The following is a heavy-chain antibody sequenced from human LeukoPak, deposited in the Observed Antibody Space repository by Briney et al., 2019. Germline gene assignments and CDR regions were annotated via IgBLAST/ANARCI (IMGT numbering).Heavy chain of an antibody. CDR1: GGSISSGSYY. V-gene: IGHV4-61*02. Sequence: SQTLSLTCTVSGGSISSGSYYWSWIRQPAGKGLEWIGRIYTSGSTNYNPSLKSRVTISVDTSKNQFSLNLNSVTAADTAVYYCARGIAAARSMGYYYYMDVWGSGTTVTVSS. D-gene: IGHD6-13*01. J-gene: IGHJ6*03. CDR3: ARGIAAARSMGYYYYMDV. CDR2: IYTSGST.